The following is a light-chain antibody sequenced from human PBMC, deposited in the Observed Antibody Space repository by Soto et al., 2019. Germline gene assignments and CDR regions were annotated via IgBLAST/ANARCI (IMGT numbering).Light chain of an antibody. CDR1: QSVSSSY. Sequence: EIVLTQSPDTLSLSPGERATLSCRASQSVSSSYLAWYQQKPGQAPRLLIYGASSRATGIPDRFSGSGSGTDFTLTISRLEPEDFAGYYCQQYGSSFTFGPGTKVDIK. J-gene: IGKJ3*01. CDR3: QQYGSSFT. CDR2: GAS. V-gene: IGKV3-20*01.